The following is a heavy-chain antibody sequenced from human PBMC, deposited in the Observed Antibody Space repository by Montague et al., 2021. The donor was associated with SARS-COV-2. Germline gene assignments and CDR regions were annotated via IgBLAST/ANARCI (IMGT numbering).Heavy chain of an antibody. CDR1: GGSISTYY. D-gene: IGHD2-15*01. CDR2: IYYSGST. CDR3: ASPGGYCTGGSCYYVY. V-gene: IGHV4-59*01. J-gene: IGHJ4*02. Sequence: SETLSLTCPVSGGSISTYYWSWIRQPPGKGLEWIGYIYYSGSTNYNPSLKSRVTISIGTSKNQFSLELSSVTAADMAVYYCASPGGYCTGGSCYYVYWGQGTLVTVSS.